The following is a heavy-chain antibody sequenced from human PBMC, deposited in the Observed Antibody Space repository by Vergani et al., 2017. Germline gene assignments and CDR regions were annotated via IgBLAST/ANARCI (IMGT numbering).Heavy chain of an antibody. D-gene: IGHD2-2*01. CDR1: GFTFSSYS. J-gene: IGHJ4*02. CDR3: ARGRVVVVVPAARGNTLDY. Sequence: EVQLVESGGGLVQPGGSLRLSCAASGFTFSSYSMNWVRQAPGKGLEWVSYISSSSSTIYYADSVKGRFTISRDNAKNSLYLQMNSRRAEDTAVYYCARGRVVVVVPAARGNTLDYWGQGTLVTVSS. V-gene: IGHV3-48*04. CDR2: ISSSSSTI.